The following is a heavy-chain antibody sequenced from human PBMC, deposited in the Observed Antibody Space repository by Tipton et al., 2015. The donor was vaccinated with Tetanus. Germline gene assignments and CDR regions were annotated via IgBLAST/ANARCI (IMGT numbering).Heavy chain of an antibody. V-gene: IGHV1-69*01. Sequence: QVQLVQSGAEVKRPGSSVRVSCKTSGDTFGAYTFNWVRQAPGQGLEWVGAIIPVYDTTYYAQQFHGRVAITADGGTSTISLELRSLRSDDTAVYYCAREFWSTLTSQGTYYSYGMDVWGQGTTLTVSS. CDR1: GDTFGAYT. J-gene: IGHJ6*02. CDR3: AREFWSTLTSQGTYYSYGMDV. CDR2: IIPVYDTT. D-gene: IGHD3-3*01.